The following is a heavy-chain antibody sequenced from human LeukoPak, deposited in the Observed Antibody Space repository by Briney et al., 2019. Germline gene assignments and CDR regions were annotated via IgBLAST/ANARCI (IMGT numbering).Heavy chain of an antibody. V-gene: IGHV4-34*01. D-gene: IGHD1-26*01. CDR2: INHSGST. CDR1: GGSFSGYY. Sequence: SETLSLTCTVYGGSFSGYYWSWIRQPPGKGLEWIGEINHSGSTNYNPSLKSRVTISVDTSKNQFSLKLSSVTAADTAVYYCARHGAGAFDIWGQGTMVTVSS. J-gene: IGHJ3*02. CDR3: ARHGAGAFDI.